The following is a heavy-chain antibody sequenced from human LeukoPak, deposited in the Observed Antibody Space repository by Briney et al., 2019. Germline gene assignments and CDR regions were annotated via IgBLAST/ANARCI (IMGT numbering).Heavy chain of an antibody. CDR1: GGTFGSYA. J-gene: IGHJ4*02. CDR3: ARDATYQLLYAYY. CDR2: IIPIFGTA. Sequence: SVKVSCKASGGTFGSYAISWVRQAPGQGLDWMGGIIPIFGTANYAQKFQGRVTITADESTSTAYMELCSLRSEDTAVYYCARDATYQLLYAYYWGQGTLVTVSS. V-gene: IGHV1-69*13. D-gene: IGHD2-2*02.